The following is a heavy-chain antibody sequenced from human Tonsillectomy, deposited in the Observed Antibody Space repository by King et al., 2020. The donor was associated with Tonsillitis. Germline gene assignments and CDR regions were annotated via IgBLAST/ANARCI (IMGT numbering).Heavy chain of an antibody. V-gene: IGHV1-46*03. CDR1: AYSFTNYW. J-gene: IGHJ3*02. Sequence: QLVQSGAEVKKPGASVKISCKASAYSFTNYWMHWVRQAPGQGLEWMGIINPSGEITAYAQKFKGRVIMTRDTSTDTLYIELSSLRSEDTALYYCTRGITATANQDAFDIWGQGTMVTVSS. CDR2: INPSGEIT. D-gene: IGHD6-13*01. CDR3: TRGITATANQDAFDI.